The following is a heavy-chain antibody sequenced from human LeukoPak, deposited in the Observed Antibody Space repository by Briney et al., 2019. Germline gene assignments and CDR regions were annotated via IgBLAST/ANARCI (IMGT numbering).Heavy chain of an antibody. V-gene: IGHV1-18*01. CDR2: ISAYNGNT. CDR3: ARDHRAYCSGGSCPNDY. Sequence: GASVKVSCKASGYTFTSYGISWVRQAPGQGLEWMGWISAYNGNTNYAQKLQGRVTMTTDTSTSTAYMELRSLRSDDTAVYYCARDHRAYCSGGSCPNDYWGQGILVTVSS. J-gene: IGHJ4*02. CDR1: GYTFTSYG. D-gene: IGHD2-15*01.